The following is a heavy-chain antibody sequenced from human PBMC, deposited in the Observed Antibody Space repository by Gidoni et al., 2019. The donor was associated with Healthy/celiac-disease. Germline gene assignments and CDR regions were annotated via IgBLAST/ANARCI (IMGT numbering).Heavy chain of an antibody. CDR2: IIPIFGTA. J-gene: IGHJ6*03. CDR1: GRTLSSSA. V-gene: IGHV1-69*01. D-gene: IGHD1-1*01. Sequence: QVQLWQSGAEVKQPGSSVKVSCKASGRTLSSSASSWVRQSPGQGLEWMGGIIPIFGTANYAQKFQGRVTITADESTSTAYMELSSLRSEDTAVYYCAREPRSHRSGIYYYMDVWGKGTTVTVSS. CDR3: AREPRSHRSGIYYYMDV.